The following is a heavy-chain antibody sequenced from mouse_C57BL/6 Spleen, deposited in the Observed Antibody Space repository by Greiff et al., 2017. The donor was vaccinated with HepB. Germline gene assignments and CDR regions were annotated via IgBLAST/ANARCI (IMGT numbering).Heavy chain of an antibody. V-gene: IGHV1-59*01. CDR1: GNTFTSYW. J-gene: IGHJ3*01. Sequence: QVQLQHPGAELVRPGPSVKLSCKASGNTFTSYWMHWVKQRPGQGLEWIGVINPSDGYTNYNQKFKGKATLTVDTSSSTAYMQLSSLTSEDSAVYYCARALGLRPLAYWGQGTLVTVSA. CDR3: ARALGLRPLAY. D-gene: IGHD2-4*01. CDR2: INPSDGYT.